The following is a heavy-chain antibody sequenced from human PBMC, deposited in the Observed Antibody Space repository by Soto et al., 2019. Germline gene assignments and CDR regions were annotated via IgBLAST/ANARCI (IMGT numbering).Heavy chain of an antibody. V-gene: IGHV3-53*01. J-gene: IGHJ1*01. CDR1: GFTVSSNY. Sequence: EVQLVESGGGLIQPGGSLRLSCAASGFTVSSNYMSWVRQAPGKGLEWVSVIYSGGSTYYADSVKGRFTISRDNSKNTXXXXXXXXXXXXXXXXXXXXXXXXXXXPEYFQHWGQGTLVTASS. CDR2: IYSGGST. CDR3: XXXXXXXXXPEYFQH.